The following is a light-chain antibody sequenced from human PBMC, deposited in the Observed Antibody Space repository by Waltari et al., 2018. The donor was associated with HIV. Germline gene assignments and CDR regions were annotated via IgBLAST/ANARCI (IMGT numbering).Light chain of an antibody. CDR1: QSGNNK. J-gene: IGKJ5*01. V-gene: IGKV3-15*01. CDR3: QQYHNWPPIT. CDR2: GAS. Sequence: EIVMMQPPATLSVSPGESATFPCRDSQSGNNKLAWSQQKPGQAPRPRIYGASTRATGIPARFRCSGSVSEFTLTISSLQSEDFAVDYCQQYHNWPPITFGQGTRLE.